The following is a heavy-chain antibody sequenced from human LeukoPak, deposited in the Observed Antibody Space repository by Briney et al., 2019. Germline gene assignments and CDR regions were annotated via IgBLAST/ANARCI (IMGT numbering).Heavy chain of an antibody. J-gene: IGHJ3*01. D-gene: IGHD4/OR15-4a*01. CDR2: IWYDRSHT. CDR1: GFTFSSYG. Sequence: PGGSLRLSCAASGFTFSSYGMHWVRQAPGKGLEWVANIWYDRSHTYYSDSVKGRFTVSRDNAEKTVFLFMDNVKTEDTARYYCAKCFPAGYGSNPKTAFDVWGQGTMVIVSP. CDR3: AKCFPAGYGSNPKTAFDV. V-gene: IGHV3-33*06.